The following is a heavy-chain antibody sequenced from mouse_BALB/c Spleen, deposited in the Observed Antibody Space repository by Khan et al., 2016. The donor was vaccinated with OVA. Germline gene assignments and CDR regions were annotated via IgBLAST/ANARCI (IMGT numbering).Heavy chain of an antibody. D-gene: IGHD1-2*01. CDR3: ARTARIKY. V-gene: IGHV3-2*02. Sequence: EVQLQESGPRLVKPSQSLSLTCTVTGYSITSGYGWNWLRQFPGNQLEWMGYISYSGSTNYNPSLKSRISITRDTSKNQFFLQLNSVTTEDTATYYCARTARIKYWGQGTTLTVSS. J-gene: IGHJ2*01. CDR1: GYSITSGYG. CDR2: ISYSGST.